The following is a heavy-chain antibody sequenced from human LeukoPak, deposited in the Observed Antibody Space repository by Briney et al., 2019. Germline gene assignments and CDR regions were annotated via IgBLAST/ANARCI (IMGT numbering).Heavy chain of an antibody. J-gene: IGHJ5*02. D-gene: IGHD3-10*01. Sequence: SETLSLTCAVYGGSFSGYYWSWIRQPPGKGLEWIGEINHSGSTNYNPSLKSRVTISVDTSKNQFSLKLSSVTAADTAVYYCARDPPPFGPRGFDPWGQGTLVTVSS. CDR1: GGSFSGYY. V-gene: IGHV4-34*01. CDR2: INHSGST. CDR3: ARDPPPFGPRGFDP.